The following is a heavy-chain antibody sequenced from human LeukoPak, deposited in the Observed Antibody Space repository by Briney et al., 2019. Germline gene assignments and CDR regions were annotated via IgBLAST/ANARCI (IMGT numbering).Heavy chain of an antibody. V-gene: IGHV3-20*04. CDR1: GFTFDDYG. Sequence: GGSLRLSCAASGFTFDDYGMSWVGQAPGKGLEGVSGINWNGGSTVYADSVKGGFTISRDNAKNSLYLQMNSLRADDTALYYCARGSSGWYWWSYWGQGTLVTVSS. D-gene: IGHD6-19*01. J-gene: IGHJ4*02. CDR2: INWNGGST. CDR3: ARGSSGWYWWSY.